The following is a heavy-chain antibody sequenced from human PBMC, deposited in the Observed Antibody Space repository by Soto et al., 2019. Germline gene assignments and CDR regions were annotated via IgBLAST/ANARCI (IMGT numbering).Heavy chain of an antibody. D-gene: IGHD3-3*01. V-gene: IGHV4-39*01. Sequence: ETLSLTCTVSGGSISSSSYYWGWIRQPPGKGLEWIGSIYYSGSTHYNPSLKSRVTISVDTSKNQFSLKLSSVTAADTAVYYCARHGPGRITIFGVVPYNWFDPWGQGTLVTVSS. CDR2: IYYSGST. J-gene: IGHJ5*02. CDR3: ARHGPGRITIFGVVPYNWFDP. CDR1: GGSISSSSYY.